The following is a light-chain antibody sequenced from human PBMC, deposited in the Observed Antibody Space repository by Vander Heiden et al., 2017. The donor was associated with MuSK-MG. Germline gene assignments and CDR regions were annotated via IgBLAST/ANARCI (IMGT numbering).Light chain of an antibody. Sequence: SYVLTQPPSVAVAPGRTARTTCGGNNIGSKSVHGYQQKPGQAPVLVVYDDSDRPSGIPERFSGSNSGNTATLTISRVEAGDEADYYCQVWDSSSDHPGVVFGGGTKLTVL. J-gene: IGLJ2*01. CDR1: NIGSKS. CDR2: DDS. CDR3: QVWDSSSDHPGVV. V-gene: IGLV3-21*02.